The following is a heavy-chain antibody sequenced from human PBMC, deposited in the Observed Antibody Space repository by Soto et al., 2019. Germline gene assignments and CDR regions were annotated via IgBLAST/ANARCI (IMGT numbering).Heavy chain of an antibody. V-gene: IGHV4-30-2*01. CDR1: GGSISSGGYS. CDR3: ARAHYGDYGYGMDV. D-gene: IGHD4-17*01. Sequence: SETLSLTCAVSGGSISSGGYSWNWIRQPPGKGLEWIGYIYHSGSTSYNPSLKSRVSISVDRSKNQFSLKLSSVTAADTAVYYCARAHYGDYGYGMDVWGQGTTVTVSS. J-gene: IGHJ6*02. CDR2: IYHSGST.